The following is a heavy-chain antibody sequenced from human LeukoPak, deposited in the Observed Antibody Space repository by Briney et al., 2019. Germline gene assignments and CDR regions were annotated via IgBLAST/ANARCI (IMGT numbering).Heavy chain of an antibody. CDR1: GYTLTELS. CDR2: FDPEDGET. CDR3: ATDIAFCGGDCYQAG. Sequence: ASVKASCTVSGYTLTELSMHWVRQAPGKGLEWMGGFDPEDGETIYAQKFQGRVTMTEDTSTDTAYMELSSLRSEDTAVYYCATDIAFCGGDCYQAGWGQGTLVTVSS. J-gene: IGHJ4*02. V-gene: IGHV1-24*01. D-gene: IGHD2-21*02.